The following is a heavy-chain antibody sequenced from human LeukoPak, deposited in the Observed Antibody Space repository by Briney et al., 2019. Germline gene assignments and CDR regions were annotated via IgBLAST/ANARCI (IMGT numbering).Heavy chain of an antibody. D-gene: IGHD3-3*01. CDR1: GFTFTNYW. CDR3: ARSRRFLEWSSMDV. CDR2: IYLDGSRA. J-gene: IGHJ6*03. V-gene: IGHV3-7*03. Sequence: GGSLRLSCAVSGFTFTNYWMSWARQSPGKGLEWVANIYLDGSRAYYVDSVKGRFNISRENAKNSLYLQMNSLRAEDTALYYCARSRRFLEWSSMDVWGKGTTVTVSS.